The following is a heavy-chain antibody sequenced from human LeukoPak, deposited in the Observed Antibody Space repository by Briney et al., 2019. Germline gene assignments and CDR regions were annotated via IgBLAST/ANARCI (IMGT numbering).Heavy chain of an antibody. V-gene: IGHV4-31*03. CDR3: AGDYYDSSGYYVFDY. D-gene: IGHD3-22*01. J-gene: IGHJ4*02. CDR2: IYYSGST. CDR1: GGSISSGGYY. Sequence: SETLSLTCTVSGGSISSGGYYWSWIRQHPGKGLEWIGYIYYSGSTYYNPSLKSRVTISVDTSKNQFSLKLSSVTAADTAVYYCAGDYYDSSGYYVFDYWGQGTLVTVSS.